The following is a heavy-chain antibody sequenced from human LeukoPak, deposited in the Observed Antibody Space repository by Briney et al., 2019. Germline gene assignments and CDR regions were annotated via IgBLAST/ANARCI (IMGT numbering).Heavy chain of an antibody. Sequence: AQTLSLTCSVSGGSITNVNYYWSWIRQPPRKGLEYIGYIYRSGNTYYSPSLKSRVTMSVDRSKNQFSLKLNSVTAADTAVYYCARVPSRFDFWFDPWGQGTLVTVSS. CDR1: GGSITNVNYY. D-gene: IGHD3-9*01. V-gene: IGHV4-30-2*01. CDR3: ARVPSRFDFWFDP. CDR2: IYRSGNT. J-gene: IGHJ5*02.